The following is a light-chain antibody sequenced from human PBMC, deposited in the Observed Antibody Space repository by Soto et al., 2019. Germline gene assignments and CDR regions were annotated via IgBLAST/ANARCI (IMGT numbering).Light chain of an antibody. Sequence: EIVLTQSPGTLSLSPGERATLSCRASQSVSSSYLSWYQQKPGQAPRPLIYGASSRAIGIPDRFSGSGSGTDLTLNISRLEPEDFAVYYCQQYGSSPWTFDQGTKEEIK. CDR3: QQYGSSPWT. J-gene: IGKJ1*01. CDR1: QSVSSSY. CDR2: GAS. V-gene: IGKV3-20*01.